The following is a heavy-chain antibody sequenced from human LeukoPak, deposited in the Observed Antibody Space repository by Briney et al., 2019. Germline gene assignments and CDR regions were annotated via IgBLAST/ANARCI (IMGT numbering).Heavy chain of an antibody. CDR3: AKPRAGYCTTTSCYDLDY. Sequence: GGSLRLSCAASGVNFDDYAMHWVRQSPGTGLEWVAGLNWDSRSMAYADSVKGRFTISRDNSKNTLYLQMSSLRPEDTAVYYCAKPRAGYCTTTSCYDLDYWGQGTLVTVSS. CDR1: GVNFDDYA. CDR2: LNWDSRSM. D-gene: IGHD2-2*01. V-gene: IGHV3-9*01. J-gene: IGHJ4*02.